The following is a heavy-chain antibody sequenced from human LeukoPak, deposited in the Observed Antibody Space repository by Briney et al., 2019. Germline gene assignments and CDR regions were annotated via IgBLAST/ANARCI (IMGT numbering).Heavy chain of an antibody. J-gene: IGHJ4*02. Sequence: GGSLRLSCAASGFTFSSYDMHWVRQATGKGLEWVSAIGTAGDTYYPGSVKGRFTISRENAKNSLYLQMNSLRAGDTAVYYCARGDSGSYLFDYWGQRTLVTVSS. CDR1: GFTFSSYD. V-gene: IGHV3-13*01. D-gene: IGHD1-26*01. CDR3: ARGDSGSYLFDY. CDR2: IGTAGDT.